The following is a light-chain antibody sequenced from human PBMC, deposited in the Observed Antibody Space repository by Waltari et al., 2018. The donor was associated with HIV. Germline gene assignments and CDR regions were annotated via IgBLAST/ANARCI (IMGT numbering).Light chain of an antibody. CDR1: SSDIGSNT. V-gene: IGLV1-44*01. CDR2: NNN. J-gene: IGLJ3*02. Sequence: QSVLTQPPSASGTPGQRVTISCSGSSSDIGSNTVNWYRLFPGAAPELLIYNNNQRPSGVPDRFSGSKSGTSASLAISRLQSDDEADYYCATWDDSLNGFWVFGGGTELTVL. CDR3: ATWDDSLNGFWV.